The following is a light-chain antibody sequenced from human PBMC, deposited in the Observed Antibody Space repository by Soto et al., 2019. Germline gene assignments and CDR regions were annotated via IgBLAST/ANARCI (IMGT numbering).Light chain of an antibody. CDR2: YDD. CDR1: RSNIGNNA. J-gene: IGLJ2*01. V-gene: IGLV1-36*01. Sequence: QSVLTQPPSVSGAPRQRVTISCSGSRSNIGNNAVNWYQQFPGRAPKLLIYYDDLLPPGVSDRFSGSKSGTSASLAISGLQSEDEADYYCATWDDSLNGQVFGGGTKLTVL. CDR3: ATWDDSLNGQV.